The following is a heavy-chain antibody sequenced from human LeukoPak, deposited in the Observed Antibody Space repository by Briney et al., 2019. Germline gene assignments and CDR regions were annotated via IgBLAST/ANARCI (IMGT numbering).Heavy chain of an antibody. V-gene: IGHV1-18*01. Sequence: ASVKVSCKASGYTFTSYGISWVRQAPGQGLEWMGWISAYNGNTNYAQKLQGRVTMTTDTSTSTAYMELRSLRSDDTAVYYCARVYYDYGDHSFRGWFDPWGQGTLVTVSS. CDR1: GYTFTSYG. J-gene: IGHJ5*02. CDR2: ISAYNGNT. CDR3: ARVYYDYGDHSFRGWFDP. D-gene: IGHD4-17*01.